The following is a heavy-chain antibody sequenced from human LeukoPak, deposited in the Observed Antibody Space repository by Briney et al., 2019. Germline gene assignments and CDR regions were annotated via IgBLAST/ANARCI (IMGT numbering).Heavy chain of an antibody. CDR2: IYSDGTT. V-gene: IGHV3-53*01. Sequence: GGSLRLSCAASGFTVSSNDMTWVRQAPGKGLECVSLIYSDGTTYYTDSARGRFTISRDSSKNTLYLQMNSLRADDTAVYYCARGRPLFYFDYWGQGTLVTVSS. CDR1: GFTVSSND. J-gene: IGHJ4*02. CDR3: ARGRPLFYFDY.